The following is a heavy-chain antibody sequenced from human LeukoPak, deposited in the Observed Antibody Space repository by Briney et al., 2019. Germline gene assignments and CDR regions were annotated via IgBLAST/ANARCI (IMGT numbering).Heavy chain of an antibody. J-gene: IGHJ4*02. CDR1: GGSFSGYY. V-gene: IGHV4-34*01. CDR2: INHSGST. Sequence: SETLSLTCVVYGGSFSGYYWSWIRQPPGKGLEWIGEINHSGSTNYNPSLKSRVTISIDTSKNQFSLKLNSVTAADTAVYYCASLRFTAGYWSQGTLVTVSS. D-gene: IGHD5-18*01. CDR3: ASLRFTAGY.